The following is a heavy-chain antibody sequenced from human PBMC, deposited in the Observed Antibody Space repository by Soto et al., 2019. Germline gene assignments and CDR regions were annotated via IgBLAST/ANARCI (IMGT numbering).Heavy chain of an antibody. Sequence: HPGGSLRLSCAASGFMFSDYSMHWVRQAPGKGLEYVSAISSDGVSTYYADSVKGRFTVSRDNSKNTLYLQMGSLRVEDTAVYFCARSFYDSGHYYYDHWGQGALVTVSS. V-gene: IGHV3-64*02. CDR3: ARSFYDSGHYYYDH. J-gene: IGHJ4*02. D-gene: IGHD3-22*01. CDR2: ISSDGVST. CDR1: GFMFSDYS.